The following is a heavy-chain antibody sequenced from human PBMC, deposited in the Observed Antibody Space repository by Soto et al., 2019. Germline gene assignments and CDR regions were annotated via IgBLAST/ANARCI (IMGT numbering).Heavy chain of an antibody. J-gene: IGHJ6*02. Sequence: PGGSLRLSCAASGFTFSSYDMSWVRQAPGKGLEWVSTISGSGGSTYYADSVKGRFTISRDNAKNSLYLQMNSLRAEDTAVYYCAGVGYYYYGMDVWGQGTKVTVSS. CDR1: GFTFSSYD. CDR2: ISGSGGST. V-gene: IGHV3-23*01. CDR3: AGVGYYYYGMDV.